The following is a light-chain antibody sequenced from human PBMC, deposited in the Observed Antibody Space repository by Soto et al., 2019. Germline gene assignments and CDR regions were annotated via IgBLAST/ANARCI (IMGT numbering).Light chain of an antibody. Sequence: EIVLTQSPGTLSLSPGQRVTLSCRASQSVTSSYLAWYQQKPGQAPRLLIYDASSRATGIPDRFSGSGSGTDFTFTISRLEPEDFAVYYWQQYGSPPPWTFGQGTRVDIK. J-gene: IGKJ1*01. V-gene: IGKV3-20*01. CDR2: DAS. CDR1: QSVTSSY. CDR3: QQYGSPPPWT.